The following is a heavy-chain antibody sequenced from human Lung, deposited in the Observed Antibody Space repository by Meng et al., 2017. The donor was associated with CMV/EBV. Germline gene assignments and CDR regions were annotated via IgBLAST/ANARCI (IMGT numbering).Heavy chain of an antibody. D-gene: IGHD5-12*01. J-gene: IGHJ4*02. CDR2: ISSSGSTK. V-gene: IGHV3-11*01. CDR1: GFSFSDYY. CDR3: ARDREGAMDIVATILDY. Sequence: SXAASGFSFSDYYMSWVRQAPGKGLEWLSYISSSGSTKFYADSVKGRFTISRDNGKNSLYLQMISLRAEDTALYYCARDREGAMDIVATILDYWGQGTLVTVSS.